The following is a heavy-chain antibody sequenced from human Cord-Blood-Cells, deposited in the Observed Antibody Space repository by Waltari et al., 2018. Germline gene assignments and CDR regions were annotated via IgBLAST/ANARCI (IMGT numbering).Heavy chain of an antibody. CDR3: ARHGKYSNYGGYYFEY. J-gene: IGHJ4*02. D-gene: IGHD4-4*01. CDR2: IYPGDSDT. Sequence: EVQLVRSGDEVKRPAGSLTISCKGSGYSVTTYWSAWLCTMPGKGLEWMGIIYPGDSDTRYSPSFQGQVTISADKSISTAYLQWSSLKASDTAMYYCARHGKYSNYGGYYFEYWGQGTLVTVSS. CDR1: GYSVTTYW. V-gene: IGHV5-51*01.